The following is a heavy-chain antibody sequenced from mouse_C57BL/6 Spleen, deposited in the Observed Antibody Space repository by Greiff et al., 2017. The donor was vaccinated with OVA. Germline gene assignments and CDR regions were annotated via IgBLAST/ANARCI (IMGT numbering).Heavy chain of an antibody. Sequence: VQLQQSGAELAKPGASVKLSCTASGYTFTSYWMHWVKQRPGQGLEWIGYINPSSGYTKYNQKFKDKATLTADKSSSTAYMQLSSLTYEDSAVYYCARWSDYDGGYFDYWGQGTTLTVSS. V-gene: IGHV1-7*01. CDR3: ARWSDYDGGYFDY. CDR2: INPSSGYT. CDR1: GYTFTSYW. D-gene: IGHD2-4*01. J-gene: IGHJ2*01.